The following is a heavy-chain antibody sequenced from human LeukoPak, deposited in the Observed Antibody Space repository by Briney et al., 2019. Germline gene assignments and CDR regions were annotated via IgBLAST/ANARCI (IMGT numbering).Heavy chain of an antibody. Sequence: SETLSLTCTVSGGSISSGSYYWSWIRQPAGKGLEWIGRIYTSGSTNYNPSLKSRVTISADTSKNQFSLKLSSVTAADTAVYYCARLHDILTGPPLWGQGTLVTVSS. CDR1: GGSISSGSYY. CDR2: IYTSGST. D-gene: IGHD3-9*01. CDR3: ARLHDILTGPPL. V-gene: IGHV4-61*02. J-gene: IGHJ4*02.